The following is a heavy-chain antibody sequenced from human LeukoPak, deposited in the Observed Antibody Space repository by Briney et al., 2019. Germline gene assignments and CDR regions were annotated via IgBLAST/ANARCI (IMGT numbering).Heavy chain of an antibody. CDR3: ARVFVSRYCSSTSCDGGTSWFDP. CDR1: GYTFTSYY. D-gene: IGHD2-2*01. J-gene: IGHJ5*02. CDR2: IIPIFGTA. Sequence: SVKVSCKASGYTFTSYYMHWVRQAPGQGLEWMGGIIPIFGTANYAQKFQGRVTITADKSTSTVYMELSSLRSEDTAVYYCARVFVSRYCSSTSCDGGTSWFDPWGQGTLVTVSS. V-gene: IGHV1-69*06.